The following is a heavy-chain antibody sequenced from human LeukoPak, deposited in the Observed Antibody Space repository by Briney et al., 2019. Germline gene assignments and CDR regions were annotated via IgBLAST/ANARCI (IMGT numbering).Heavy chain of an antibody. CDR3: ARATYEDFDS. D-gene: IGHD3-22*01. V-gene: IGHV4-61*02. CDR2: IYTSGST. J-gene: IGHJ4*02. Sequence: SETLSLTCAVSGGSISSGNYYWSWIRQPAGKGLEWVGRIYTSGSTNYNPSLKSRVTISVDTSKSQFSLKLSSVIAADTAVYYCARATYEDFDSWGQGTLVTVSS. CDR1: GGSISSGNYY.